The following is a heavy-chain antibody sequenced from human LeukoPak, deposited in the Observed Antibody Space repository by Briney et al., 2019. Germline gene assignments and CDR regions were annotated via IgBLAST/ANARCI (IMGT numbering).Heavy chain of an antibody. V-gene: IGHV3-33*01. CDR1: GFSFSNYG. CDR2: IWYDGSNK. J-gene: IGHJ3*02. CDR3: AREADCSGGSCYRGAFDI. D-gene: IGHD2-15*01. Sequence: PGGSLRLSCAASGFSFSNYGMHWVRQAPGKGLEWVAVIWYDGSNKYYADSVKGRFTISRDNSKNTLFLQMNSLRAEDTAVYYCAREADCSGGSCYRGAFDIWGQGTMVTVSS.